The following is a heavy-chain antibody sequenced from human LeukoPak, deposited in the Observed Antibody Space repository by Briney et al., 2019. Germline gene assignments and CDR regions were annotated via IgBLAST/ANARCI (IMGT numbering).Heavy chain of an antibody. Sequence: GGSLRLSCVVSGFTFSSYWMNWVRQAPGKGLEWVANIKRDGSEQYYVDSVKGRFTISRDDAKNSLYLQMNSLRAEDTAVYYCANLDRGYSYGPDYWGQGTLVTVSS. J-gene: IGHJ4*02. CDR1: GFTFSSYW. D-gene: IGHD5-18*01. CDR2: IKRDGSEQ. CDR3: ANLDRGYSYGPDY. V-gene: IGHV3-7*03.